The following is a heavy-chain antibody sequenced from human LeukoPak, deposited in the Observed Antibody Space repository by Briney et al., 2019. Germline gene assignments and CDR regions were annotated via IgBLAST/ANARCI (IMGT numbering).Heavy chain of an antibody. Sequence: ASVKVSCKVSGNPLSEVSLHWVRQAPGKGLEWIGGLDPEDEEIIYAPKFQARVTLTADESTNTVFMRLTSLRSDDTAVYYCATDRGGYDLGYYGLDVWGRGTTVTVS. CDR1: GNPLSEVS. J-gene: IGHJ6*02. CDR3: ATDRGGYDLGYYGLDV. D-gene: IGHD5-12*01. CDR2: LDPEDEEI. V-gene: IGHV1-24*01.